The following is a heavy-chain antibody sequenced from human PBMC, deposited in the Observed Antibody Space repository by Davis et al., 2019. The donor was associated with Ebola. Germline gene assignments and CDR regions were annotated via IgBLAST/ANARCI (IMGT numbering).Heavy chain of an antibody. V-gene: IGHV3-30-3*01. D-gene: IGHD4-17*01. CDR1: GFTFSSYA. J-gene: IGHJ4*02. CDR3: ARGFDDYGDFDY. Sequence: GESLKISCAASGFTFSSYAMHWVRQAPGKGLEWVAVISYDGSNKYYADSVKGRFTISRDNSKNTLYLQMNSLRAEDTAVYYCARGFDDYGDFDYWGQGTLVTVSS. CDR2: ISYDGSNK.